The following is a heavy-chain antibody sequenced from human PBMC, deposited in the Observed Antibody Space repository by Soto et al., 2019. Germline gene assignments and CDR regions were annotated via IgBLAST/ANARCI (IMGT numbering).Heavy chain of an antibody. D-gene: IGHD4-4*01. CDR1: GFTFSSYS. J-gene: IGHJ4*02. CDR2: ISSSSSYI. CDR3: ASDDYMRIFDY. Sequence: GGSLRLSCAASGFTFSSYSMNWVRQAPGKGLEWVSSISSSSSYIYYADSVKGRFTISRDNAKNSLYLKMNSLRAEDTAVYYCASDDYMRIFDYWGQGTLVTVSS. V-gene: IGHV3-21*01.